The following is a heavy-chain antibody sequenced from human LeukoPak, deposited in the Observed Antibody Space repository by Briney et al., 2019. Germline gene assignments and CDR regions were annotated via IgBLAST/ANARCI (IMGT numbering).Heavy chain of an antibody. J-gene: IGHJ4*02. Sequence: GGSLRLSCAASGFTFSRYWMHWVRQAPGKGLMWVSLIQSDGSSTRYADSVKGRFTISRDNARDSLYLQMNSLRDEDTAVYFCVRGYYDSSGYYGSGYWGQGTLVTVSS. CDR1: GFTFSRYW. CDR2: IQSDGSST. CDR3: VRGYYDSSGYYGSGY. D-gene: IGHD3-22*01. V-gene: IGHV3-74*01.